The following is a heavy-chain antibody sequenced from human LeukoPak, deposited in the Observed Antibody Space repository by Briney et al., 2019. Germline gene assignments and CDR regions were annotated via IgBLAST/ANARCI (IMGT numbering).Heavy chain of an antibody. J-gene: IGHJ4*02. Sequence: SETLSLTCTVSGGSISSYYWSWIRQPPWKGLEWIGYIYTSGSTNYNPSLKSRVTISVDTSKNQFSLKLSSVTAADTAVYYCARGYCSSTSCYYFDYWGQGTLVTVSS. V-gene: IGHV4-4*09. D-gene: IGHD2-2*01. CDR2: IYTSGST. CDR1: GGSISSYY. CDR3: ARGYCSSTSCYYFDY.